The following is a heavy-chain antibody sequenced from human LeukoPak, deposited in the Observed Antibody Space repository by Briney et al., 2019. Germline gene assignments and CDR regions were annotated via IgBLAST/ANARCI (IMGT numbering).Heavy chain of an antibody. J-gene: IGHJ4*02. Sequence: PSETLSLTCAVSVGSVNRGTFFWTWIRKPPGKGLEWIGYISNSGSTNYNPSLKSRVAISVDTSKNQFSLKLSSVTAADTAVYYCARGSKAAPGTFDYWGQGTLVTVSS. CDR1: VGSVNRGTFF. D-gene: IGHD6-13*01. CDR2: ISNSGST. V-gene: IGHV4-61*01. CDR3: ARGSKAAPGTFDY.